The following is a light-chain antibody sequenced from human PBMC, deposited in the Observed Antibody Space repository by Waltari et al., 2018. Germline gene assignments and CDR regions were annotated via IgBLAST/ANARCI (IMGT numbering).Light chain of an antibody. J-gene: IGKJ1*01. V-gene: IGKV4-1*01. Sequence: DIVMTQSPDSLAVSLGERVTINCKSSQSLLYNSNDKNYLAWYQQKPGQPPKLLFYWASTRHSGVPDRFSGSGSATDFPLTISGLQAEDVAVYYCKQYYSRRTFGQGTRVEIK. CDR1: QSLLYNSNDKNY. CDR3: KQYYSRRT. CDR2: WAS.